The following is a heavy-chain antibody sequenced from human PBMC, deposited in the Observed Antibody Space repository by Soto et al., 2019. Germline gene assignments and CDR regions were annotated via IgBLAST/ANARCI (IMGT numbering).Heavy chain of an antibody. D-gene: IGHD6-19*01. CDR3: AHRPSGWYLFDY. Sequence: QITLKESGPTLVRPTQTRTLTCTFSGFSLSTSGLGVGWIRQPPGKALEWLALIYWNDDKRYSPSLKARLTITKDTSKNQVVPTMTNMDPVHTATYYCAHRPSGWYLFDYWGQGTLVTVSS. J-gene: IGHJ4*02. CDR1: GFSLSTSGLG. CDR2: IYWNDDK. V-gene: IGHV2-5*01.